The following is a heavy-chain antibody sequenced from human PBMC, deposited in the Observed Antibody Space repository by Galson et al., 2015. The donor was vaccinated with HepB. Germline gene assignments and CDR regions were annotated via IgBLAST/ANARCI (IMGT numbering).Heavy chain of an antibody. CDR3: ARDEVEYQLPNYYYYGMDV. Sequence: SVKVSCKASGYTFTSYGISWVRQAPGQGLEWMGWISAYNGNTNYAQKLQGRVTMTTDTSTSTAYMELRSLRSDDTAVYYCARDEVEYQLPNYYYYGMDVWGQGTTVTVSS. CDR1: GYTFTSYG. V-gene: IGHV1-18*04. D-gene: IGHD2-2*01. CDR2: ISAYNGNT. J-gene: IGHJ6*02.